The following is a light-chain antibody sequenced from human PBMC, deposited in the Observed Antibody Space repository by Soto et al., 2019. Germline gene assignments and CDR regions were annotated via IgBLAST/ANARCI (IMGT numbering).Light chain of an antibody. V-gene: IGKV1-5*01. CDR2: DAS. J-gene: IGKJ2*01. Sequence: DIQMTQSPSTLSASVGDRVTITCRASQSISSWLAWYQQKPGKAPKLLIYDASSLESGVPSRFSGGGSGTEFTLSISSLQPDDFATYYCQQYNSYSLMYTVGQGTKLEIK. CDR1: QSISSW. CDR3: QQYNSYSLMYT.